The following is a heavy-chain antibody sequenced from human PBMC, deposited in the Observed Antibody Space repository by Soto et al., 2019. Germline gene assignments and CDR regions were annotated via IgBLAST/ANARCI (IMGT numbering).Heavy chain of an antibody. D-gene: IGHD6-19*01. CDR2: IIPLFST. J-gene: IGHJ4*02. CDR1: GDTFRNYA. Sequence: QVQLVQSGAEVKKPGSSVKVSCKASGDTFRNYAFTWVRQAPGQGLEWMGTIIPLFSTRYAQKFQGRVTMTADESTSTVYMDLSSLKSDDPAVYSCARDPGIAVVGRGTSFEHWGQGTLVTVSS. CDR3: ARDPGIAVVGRGTSFEH. V-gene: IGHV1-69*18.